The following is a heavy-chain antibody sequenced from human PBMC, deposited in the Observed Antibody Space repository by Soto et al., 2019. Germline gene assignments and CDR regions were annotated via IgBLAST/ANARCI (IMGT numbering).Heavy chain of an antibody. CDR2: IYHSGST. CDR1: GGSISSGGYS. Sequence: SETLSLTCAVSGGSISSGGYSWSWIRQPPGKGLEWIGYIYHSGSTYYNPSLKSRVTISVDRSKNQFSLKLSSVTAADTAVYYCARLVRGYVDYWGRGTLVTVSS. V-gene: IGHV4-30-2*01. CDR3: ARLVRGYVDY. J-gene: IGHJ4*03.